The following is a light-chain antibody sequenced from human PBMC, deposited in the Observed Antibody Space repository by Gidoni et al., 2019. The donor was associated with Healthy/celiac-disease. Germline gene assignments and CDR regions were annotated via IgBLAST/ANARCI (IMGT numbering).Light chain of an antibody. CDR3: QQKGT. CDR2: KAS. Sequence: DIQMTQSPSTLSASVGDRVTITCRASQSISSWLAWYQQKPGKAPKLLIYKASSLESGVPSRFRGSGSGTEFTLTISSLQPDDFETYYCQQKGTFGQGTKVEIK. CDR1: QSISSW. V-gene: IGKV1-5*03. J-gene: IGKJ1*01.